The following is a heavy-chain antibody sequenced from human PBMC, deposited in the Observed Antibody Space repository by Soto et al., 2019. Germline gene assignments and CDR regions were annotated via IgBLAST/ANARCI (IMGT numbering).Heavy chain of an antibody. J-gene: IGHJ4*02. CDR2: IYHSGST. Sequence: PSETLSLTCAVSGGSISSSNWWSWVRQPPGKGLEWIGEIYHSGSTNYNPSLKSRVTISVDKSKNQFSLKLSSVTAADTAVYYCASGGGPFTVSGFDYWGQGTLVTVSS. V-gene: IGHV4-4*02. D-gene: IGHD4-17*01. CDR1: GGSISSSNW. CDR3: ASGGGPFTVSGFDY.